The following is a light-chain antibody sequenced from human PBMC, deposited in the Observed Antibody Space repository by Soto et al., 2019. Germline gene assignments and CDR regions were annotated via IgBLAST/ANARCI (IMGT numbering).Light chain of an antibody. V-gene: IGLV3-21*04. CDR2: YDS. J-gene: IGLJ3*02. CDR3: QVWDSSSDPCV. Sequence: SYELTQPPSVSVAPGKTARITCGGTSIGSKSAHWYQQKPAQAPGLVIYYDSDRPSGIPERFSGSNSGNTATLTISRVEAGDEADYYCQVWDSSSDPCVFGVGTKLTVL. CDR1: SIGSKS.